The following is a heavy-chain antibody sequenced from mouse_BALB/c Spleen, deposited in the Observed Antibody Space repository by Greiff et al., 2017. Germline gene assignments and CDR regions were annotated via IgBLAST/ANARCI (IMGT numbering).Heavy chain of an antibody. Sequence: EVMLVESGGGLVQPGGSRKLSCAASGFTFSSFGMHWVRQAPEKGLEWVAYISSGSSTIYYADTVKGRFTISRDNPKNTLFLQMTSLRSEDTAMYYCARAEDYYGSPRGAMDCWGQGTSVTVSS. CDR3: ARAEDYYGSPRGAMDC. J-gene: IGHJ4*01. CDR2: ISSGSSTI. V-gene: IGHV5-17*02. D-gene: IGHD1-1*01. CDR1: GFTFSSFG.